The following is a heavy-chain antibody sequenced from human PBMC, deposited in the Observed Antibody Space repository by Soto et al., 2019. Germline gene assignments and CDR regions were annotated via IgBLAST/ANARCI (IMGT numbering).Heavy chain of an antibody. Sequence: PSETLSLTCTVSGGSISNSDYYWAWIRQPPGKGLEWIGSIYFGGSTFYSPSLKGRVTISIDTSKNQFSLKLSSVTAADMAVYYCARRDSRAWYHFDHWGQGTLVTVSS. CDR1: GGSISNSDYY. CDR2: IYFGGST. J-gene: IGHJ4*02. CDR3: ARRDSRAWYHFDH. V-gene: IGHV4-39*01. D-gene: IGHD6-19*01.